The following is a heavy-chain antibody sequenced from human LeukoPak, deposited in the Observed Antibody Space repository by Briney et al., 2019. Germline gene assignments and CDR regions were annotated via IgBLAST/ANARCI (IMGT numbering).Heavy chain of an antibody. Sequence: GGSLRLSCAASGFTFSSYSMSWVRQAPGKGLEWVSVIYSGGSTYYADSVKGRFTISRDNSKNTLYLQMNSLRAEDTAVYYCARDKSYYYDSSGYYDYWGQGTLVTVSS. CDR1: GFTFSSYS. D-gene: IGHD3-22*01. CDR2: IYSGGST. CDR3: ARDKSYYYDSSGYYDY. J-gene: IGHJ4*02. V-gene: IGHV3-66*01.